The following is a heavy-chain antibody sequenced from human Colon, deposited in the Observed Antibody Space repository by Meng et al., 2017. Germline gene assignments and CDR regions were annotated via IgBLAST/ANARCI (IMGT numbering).Heavy chain of an antibody. CDR3: ARDKGIVAAGARWFDP. CDR1: GDSISSYY. D-gene: IGHD2-15*01. V-gene: IGHV4-4*07. CDR2: IHTSGST. J-gene: IGHJ5*02. Sequence: QVQLQESVPGLVTPLETLYLACTVSGDSISSYYWSWIRQTAGKGLEWIGRIHTSGSTTSNPSLKSRVTMSVDTSKNQVSLKLTSVTAADTAVYYCARDKGIVAAGARWFDPWGQGTLVTVSS.